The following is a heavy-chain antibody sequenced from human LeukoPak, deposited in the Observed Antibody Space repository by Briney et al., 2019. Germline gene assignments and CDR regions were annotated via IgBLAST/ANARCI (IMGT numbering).Heavy chain of an antibody. CDR2: IYYSGST. CDR3: ARRINDFWSGQYGYYFDY. J-gene: IGHJ4*02. Sequence: SETLSLTCTVSGDSIISSSYYWGWIRQPPGKGLEWSGSIYYSGSTYYNSSLKSRVTISVDTSKNQFSLELSSVTAADTAVYYCARRINDFWSGQYGYYFDYWGQGTLVTVSS. D-gene: IGHD3-3*01. CDR1: GDSIISSSYY. V-gene: IGHV4-39*01.